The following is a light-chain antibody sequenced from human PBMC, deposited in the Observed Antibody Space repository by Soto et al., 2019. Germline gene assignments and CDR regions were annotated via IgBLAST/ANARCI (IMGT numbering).Light chain of an antibody. J-gene: IGLJ1*01. Sequence: QSALTQPASVSGSPGQSITISCSGTTIDVGGYNLVSWYQQHTAKAPKLLIYEGTQRPSGVSSRFSGSKSGNTASLTISGLQAEDEADYYCCSYVSSSSYVFGTGTKV. CDR3: CSYVSSSSYV. CDR2: EGT. V-gene: IGLV2-23*01. CDR1: TIDVGGYNL.